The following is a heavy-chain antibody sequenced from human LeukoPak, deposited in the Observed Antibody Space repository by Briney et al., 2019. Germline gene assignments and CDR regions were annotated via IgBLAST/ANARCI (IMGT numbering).Heavy chain of an antibody. Sequence: GRSLRLSCAASGFTFSSYGMQWVRQAPGKGLEGVAVISYDGSNKYYADSVKGRFTISRDNSKNTLYLQMNSLRAEDTAVYYCAKVPVGSSSYYFDYWGQGTLVTVSS. CDR2: ISYDGSNK. V-gene: IGHV3-30*18. CDR3: AKVPVGSSSYYFDY. D-gene: IGHD6-6*01. J-gene: IGHJ4*02. CDR1: GFTFSSYG.